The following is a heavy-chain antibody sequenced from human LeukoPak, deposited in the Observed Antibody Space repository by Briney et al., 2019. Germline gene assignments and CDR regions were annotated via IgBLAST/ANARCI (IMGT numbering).Heavy chain of an antibody. Sequence: PGGSLRLSCAASGFTFGNSAMSWVRQAPGKGLEWVSSISGSGGSTYYADSVRGRFTISRDNSKNTLYLQMNSLRVEDTAIYYCAKGDMTTVTPGDFQHWGQGTLVTVPS. V-gene: IGHV3-23*01. CDR3: AKGDMTTVTPGDFQH. CDR1: GFTFGNSA. D-gene: IGHD4-17*01. CDR2: ISGSGGST. J-gene: IGHJ1*01.